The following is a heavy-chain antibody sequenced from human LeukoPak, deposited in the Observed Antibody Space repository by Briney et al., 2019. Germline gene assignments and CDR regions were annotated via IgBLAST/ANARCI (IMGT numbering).Heavy chain of an antibody. D-gene: IGHD3-22*01. V-gene: IGHV4-39*02. CDR1: GGSISSNSYY. CDR3: ARDGYYYDSSGYLYLDY. J-gene: IGHJ4*02. CDR2: IYYSGST. Sequence: PSETLPLTCTVSGGSISSNSYYWGWIRQPPGKGLEWIGSIYYSGSTYYNPSLKSRVTISVDTSKNQFSLKLSSVTAADTAVYYCARDGYYYDSSGYLYLDYWGQGTLVTVSS.